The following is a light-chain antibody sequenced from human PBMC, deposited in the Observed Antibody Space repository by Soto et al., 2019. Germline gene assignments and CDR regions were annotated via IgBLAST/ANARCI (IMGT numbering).Light chain of an antibody. V-gene: IGKV3-20*01. CDR1: QSVSSSY. J-gene: IGKJ4*01. CDR3: HYYGNSPA. Sequence: EIVLTQSPGTLSLSPGERATLSCRASQSVSSSYLAWYKQKPGQAPRLLIYGASSRATGIPDRFSGSGSGTDFAHTVSRPEPEDLAVYYGHYYGNSPAFGGGTKVESK. CDR2: GAS.